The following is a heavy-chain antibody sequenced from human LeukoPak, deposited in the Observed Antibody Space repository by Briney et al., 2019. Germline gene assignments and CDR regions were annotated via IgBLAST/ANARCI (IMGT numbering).Heavy chain of an antibody. V-gene: IGHV4-4*07. D-gene: IGHD3-10*01. CDR2: IYRSGTT. J-gene: IGHJ5*02. Sequence: SETLSLTCTVSGDSMRNYYWAWIRQSAGKGLEWIGRIYRSGTTNYSPSLHSRVTMSIDTSQNYFSLKLTSVTAADTAVYYCARKSTRYGSGNYNWFDRWGQGTLVTVSS. CDR3: ARKSTRYGSGNYNWFDR. CDR1: GDSMRNYY.